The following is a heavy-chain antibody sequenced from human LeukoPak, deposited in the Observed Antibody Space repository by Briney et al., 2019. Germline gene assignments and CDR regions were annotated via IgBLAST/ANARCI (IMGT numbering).Heavy chain of an antibody. J-gene: IGHJ4*02. CDR1: GFTFDDYA. CDR3: ARASSYVLYDSSGSAVPLDY. Sequence: PGGSLRLSCAASGFTFDDYAMHWVRQAPGKGLEWVSGISWKSGSIDYADSVKGRFTISRDNVKNSLFLQMNSLRAEDTALYYCARASSYVLYDSSGSAVPLDYWGQGTLVTVSS. CDR2: ISWKSGSI. V-gene: IGHV3-9*01. D-gene: IGHD3-22*01.